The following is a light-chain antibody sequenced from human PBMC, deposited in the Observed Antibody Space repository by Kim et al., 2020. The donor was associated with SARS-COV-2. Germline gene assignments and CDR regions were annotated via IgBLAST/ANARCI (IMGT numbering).Light chain of an antibody. Sequence: QSALTQPASVSGFPGQSITISCTGTTSDIGGYNYVSWYQQHPGSAPKLIIYLVTDRPSGISHRFSGSKSGNTSSLTISSLQADDEADYYCSSYTTTSAIAFGRGTQLTVL. V-gene: IGLV2-14*03. CDR2: LVT. CDR3: SSYTTTSAIA. J-gene: IGLJ2*01. CDR1: TSDIGGYNY.